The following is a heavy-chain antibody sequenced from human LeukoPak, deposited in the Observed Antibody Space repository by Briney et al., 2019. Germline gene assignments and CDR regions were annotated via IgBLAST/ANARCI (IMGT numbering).Heavy chain of an antibody. CDR3: AREVVGATGFDY. D-gene: IGHD1-26*01. CDR1: GYTFTGYY. CDR2: IIPILGIA. V-gene: IGHV1-69*04. Sequence: GASVKVSCKASGYTFTGYYMHWVRQAPGQGLEWMGRIIPILGIANYAQKFQGRVTITADKSTSTAYMELSSLRSEDTAVYYCAREVVGATGFDYWGQGTLVTVSS. J-gene: IGHJ4*02.